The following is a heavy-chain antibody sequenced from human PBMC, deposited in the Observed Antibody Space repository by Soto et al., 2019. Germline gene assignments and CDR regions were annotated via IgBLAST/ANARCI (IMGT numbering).Heavy chain of an antibody. CDR3: AREERYYGSGSYYVQLDY. V-gene: IGHV4-59*01. D-gene: IGHD3-10*01. Sequence: SETLSLTCTVSGGPISSYYWSWIRQPPGKGLEWIGHIYYSGSTNYNPSLKSRVTISVDTSKNQFSLKVSSVTAADTAVYYCAREERYYGSGSYYVQLDYWGQGTLVTVSS. CDR1: GGPISSYY. CDR2: IYYSGST. J-gene: IGHJ4*02.